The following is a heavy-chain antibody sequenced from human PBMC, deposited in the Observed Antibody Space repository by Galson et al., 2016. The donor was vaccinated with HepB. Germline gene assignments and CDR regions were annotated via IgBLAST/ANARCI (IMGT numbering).Heavy chain of an antibody. V-gene: IGHV1-18*04. D-gene: IGHD2-21*01. CDR3: AGAHIFYCGGDVCHGYDAWEV. CDR2: IGAARGDT. Sequence: SVKVSCKASGYTFTNFGITWLRQAPGQGLEWMGWIGAARGDTNYAQKFQGRLTMTRDTSTTTAYMELDYLRSDYTAVYFCAGAHIFYCGGDVCHGYDAWEVGGQGTTVIVSS. J-gene: IGHJ3*01. CDR1: GYTFTNFG.